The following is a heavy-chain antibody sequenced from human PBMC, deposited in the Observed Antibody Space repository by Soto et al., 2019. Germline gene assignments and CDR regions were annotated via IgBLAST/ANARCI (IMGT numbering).Heavy chain of an antibody. CDR1: GGTFSSYT. V-gene: IGHV1-69*08. Sequence: QVQLVQSGAEVKKPGSSVKVSCKASGGTFSSYTISWVRQAPGQGREWMGRIIPILGIANYAQKFQGRVTITADKSTRPAYMGLSSLRSEDSAVYYCARDLGYVYYDSSGYSFDYWAREPWSPSPQ. J-gene: IGHJ4*02. CDR3: ARDLGYVYYDSSGYSFDY. CDR2: IIPILGIA. D-gene: IGHD3-22*01.